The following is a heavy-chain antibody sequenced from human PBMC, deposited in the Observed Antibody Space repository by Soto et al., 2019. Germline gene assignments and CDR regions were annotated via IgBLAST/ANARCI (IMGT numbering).Heavy chain of an antibody. CDR1: GYTFTSYD. J-gene: IGHJ5*02. V-gene: IGHV1-8*01. CDR2: MNPSTGNT. Sequence: QVQLVQSGAEVKKPGASVKVSCKASGYTFTSYDIIWVRQATGQGLEWMGWMNPSTGNTDSAEKFQGRLTMTRNTSISTVYMELSSLSFEDTAVYYCARGRIIVAGGFDPWGQGTLVT. CDR3: ARGRIIVAGGFDP. D-gene: IGHD6-19*01.